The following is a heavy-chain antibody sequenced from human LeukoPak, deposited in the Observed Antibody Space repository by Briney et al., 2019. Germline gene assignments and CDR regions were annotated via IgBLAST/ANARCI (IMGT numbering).Heavy chain of an antibody. V-gene: IGHV5-51*01. CDR1: GYTFTSSW. CDR3: ARALDDSSGYYSFDY. D-gene: IGHD3-22*01. J-gene: IGHJ4*02. Sequence: GESLKISCKGSGYTFTSSWIAWVRQMPGKSLEWMGIIYLGDSDTRYSPSFQGQVTISADKSISTAYLQWSSLKASDTAMYYCARALDDSSGYYSFDYWGQGTLVTVSS. CDR2: IYLGDSDT.